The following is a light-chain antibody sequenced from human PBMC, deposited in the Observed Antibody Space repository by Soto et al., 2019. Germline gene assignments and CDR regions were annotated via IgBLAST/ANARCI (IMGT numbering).Light chain of an antibody. V-gene: IGLV2-8*01. CDR3: SSYAGSNNLVV. CDR2: DVS. Sequence: QSALTQPPSASGSPGQSVTISCTGTSSDIGGYKSVSWYQQHPGKAPKLIIFDVSARPSRVPDRFSGSKSGNAASLTVSGLQAEDEADYYCSSYAGSNNLVVFGGGTKVTVL. J-gene: IGLJ2*01. CDR1: SSDIGGYKS.